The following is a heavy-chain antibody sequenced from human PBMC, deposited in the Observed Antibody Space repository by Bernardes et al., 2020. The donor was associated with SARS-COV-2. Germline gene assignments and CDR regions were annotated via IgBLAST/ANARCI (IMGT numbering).Heavy chain of an antibody. Sequence: EKKNKYYADSVKGRFTISRDNSKNTLYLQMNSLRAEDTAVYYCARDLLVTTLPPGIDYGMDVWG. CDR2: EKKNK. J-gene: IGHJ6*01. V-gene: IGHV3-33*01. CDR3: ARDLLVTTLPPGIDYGMDV. D-gene: IGHD4-17*01.